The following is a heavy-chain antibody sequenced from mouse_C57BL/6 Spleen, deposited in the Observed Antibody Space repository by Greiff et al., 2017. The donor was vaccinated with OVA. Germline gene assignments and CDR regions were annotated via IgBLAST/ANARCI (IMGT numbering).Heavy chain of an antibody. J-gene: IGHJ4*01. Sequence: VKLVESGPGLVQPSQSLSITCTVSGFSLTSYGVHWVRQSPGKGLEWLGVIWRGGSTDYTAAFMSRLSITKDNSKSQVFFKMNSLQADDTAIYYCAKRGTVVDYAMDYWGQGTSVTVSS. CDR1: GFSLTSYG. CDR2: IWRGGST. CDR3: AKRGTVVDYAMDY. D-gene: IGHD1-1*01. V-gene: IGHV2-5*01.